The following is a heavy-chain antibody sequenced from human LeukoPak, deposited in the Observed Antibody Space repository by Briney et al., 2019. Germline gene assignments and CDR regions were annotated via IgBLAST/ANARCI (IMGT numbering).Heavy chain of an antibody. CDR2: IYHSGST. V-gene: IGHV4-59*08. CDR1: GGSITTYY. CDR3: ARHHSSSYPFDY. J-gene: IGHJ4*02. Sequence: SETLSLTCTVSGGSITTYYWSWLRQPPGKGLEWIGYIYHSGSTNYNPSLKSRVTTSVDASKNQISLKLSSVTAADTAVYYCARHHSSSYPFDYWGRGTLVTVSS. D-gene: IGHD3-22*01.